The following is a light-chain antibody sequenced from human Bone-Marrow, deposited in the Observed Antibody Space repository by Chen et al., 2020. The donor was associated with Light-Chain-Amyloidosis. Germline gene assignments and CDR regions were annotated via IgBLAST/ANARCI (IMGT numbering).Light chain of an antibody. CDR2: EVT. Sequence: QSALTQPASVSGSPGQSITISCTGTSSDVGGTNHGSWYQQHPDKAPKLMIYEVTNRPSWLPDRFSGSKSDNTASLTISGLQTEDEADYFCSSYTITNTLVFGSGTRVTVL. J-gene: IGLJ1*01. CDR3: SSYTITNTLV. V-gene: IGLV2-14*01. CDR1: SSDVGGTNH.